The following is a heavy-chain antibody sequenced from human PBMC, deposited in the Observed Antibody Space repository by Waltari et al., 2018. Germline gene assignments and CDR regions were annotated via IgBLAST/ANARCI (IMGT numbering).Heavy chain of an antibody. CDR1: GFTFSSYS. V-gene: IGHV3-48*04. J-gene: IGHJ3*02. CDR2: ISSSSSTI. Sequence: EVQLVESGGGLVQPGGSLRLSCAASGFTFSSYSMNWVRPAPGKGLEWVSYISSSSSTIYYADSVKGRFTISRDNAKNSLYLQMNSLRAEDTAVYYCARGRYNWNDGVDAFDIWGQGTMVTVSS. D-gene: IGHD1-1*01. CDR3: ARGRYNWNDGVDAFDI.